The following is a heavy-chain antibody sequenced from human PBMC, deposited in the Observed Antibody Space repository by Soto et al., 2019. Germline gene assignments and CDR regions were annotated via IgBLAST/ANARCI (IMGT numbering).Heavy chain of an antibody. CDR3: ARDLNWALEH. CDR2: IVPIFGTF. Sequence: QVHLVQSAAEVKKPGSSVRVSCTVSGGTFGRNTIVWVRQAPEQGLECMGHIVPIFGTFKYAQKFQGRVTFPADESTTTAYMDLSSLTSEDTAVYFCARDLNWALEHWGQGTLVPVSS. D-gene: IGHD7-27*01. CDR1: GGTFGRNT. V-gene: IGHV1-69*01. J-gene: IGHJ1*01.